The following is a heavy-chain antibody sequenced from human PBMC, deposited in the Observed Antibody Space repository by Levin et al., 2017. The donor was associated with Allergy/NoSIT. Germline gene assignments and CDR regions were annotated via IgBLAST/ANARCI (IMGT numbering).Heavy chain of an antibody. CDR2: IWYDGSKK. V-gene: IGHV3-33*01. CDR1: GFTFKNYG. J-gene: IGHJ6*02. CDR3: ARSLAYCVGDCYKAPYYYGVDV. D-gene: IGHD2-21*02. Sequence: PGGSLRLSCAASGFTFKNYGMHWVRQAPGKGLEWVAVIWYDGSKKYYADSVKGRFTISRDNSKNTLYLQMNSLRAEDTAVFYCARSLAYCVGDCYKAPYYYGVDVWGQGTTVTVSS.